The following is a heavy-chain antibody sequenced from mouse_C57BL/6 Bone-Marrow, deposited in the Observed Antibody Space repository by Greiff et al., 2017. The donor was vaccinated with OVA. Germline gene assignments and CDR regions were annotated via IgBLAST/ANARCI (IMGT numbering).Heavy chain of an antibody. Sequence: DVQLVESGGDLVKPGGSLKLSCAASGFTFSSYGMSWVRQTPDKRLEWVATISSGGSYTYYPDSVKGRFTISRDNAKNTLYLQMSSLKSEDTAMYYCVRRQAWFAYWGQGTLVTVSA. CDR1: GFTFSSYG. CDR2: ISSGGSYT. J-gene: IGHJ3*01. V-gene: IGHV5-6*01. CDR3: VRRQAWFAY. D-gene: IGHD3-2*02.